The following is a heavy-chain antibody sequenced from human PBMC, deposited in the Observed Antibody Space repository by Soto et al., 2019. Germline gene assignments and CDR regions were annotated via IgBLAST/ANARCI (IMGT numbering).Heavy chain of an antibody. CDR1: GFTFSSYG. Sequence: GGSLRLSCAASGFTFSSYGMSWVRQAPGKGLEWVANIKQDGSEKYYVDSVKGRFTISRDNAKNSLYLQMNSLRAEDTAVYYCARGVGIAVAGEPGNNPFFDYWGQGTLVTVSS. D-gene: IGHD6-19*01. CDR3: ARGVGIAVAGEPGNNPFFDY. J-gene: IGHJ4*02. CDR2: IKQDGSEK. V-gene: IGHV3-7*05.